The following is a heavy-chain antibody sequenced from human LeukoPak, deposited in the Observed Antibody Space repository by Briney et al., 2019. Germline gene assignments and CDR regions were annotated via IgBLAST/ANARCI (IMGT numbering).Heavy chain of an antibody. CDR1: GFSFSTYA. Sequence: GGSLRLSCAASGFSFSTYAMSWVRQAPGKGLEWVSTISGSGGSTYHADSVKGRFTISRDNSKNTLYLQMNSLRAEDTAVYYCAKEGKGYFDYWGQGTLVTVSS. CDR2: ISGSGGST. CDR3: AKEGKGYFDY. J-gene: IGHJ4*02. D-gene: IGHD4-23*01. V-gene: IGHV3-23*01.